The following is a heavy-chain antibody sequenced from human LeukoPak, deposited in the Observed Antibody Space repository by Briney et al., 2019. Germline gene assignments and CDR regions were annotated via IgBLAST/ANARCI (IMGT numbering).Heavy chain of an antibody. Sequence: SETLSLTCTVSGGTLSSYHWSWIRQPPGKGLEWIGYIYYSGSTNYNPSLKSRVTISVDTSKNQFSLKLSSVTAVDTAVYYCAREYVAVAGNWFDPWGQGTLVTVSS. J-gene: IGHJ5*02. CDR3: AREYVAVAGNWFDP. CDR2: IYYSGST. D-gene: IGHD6-19*01. V-gene: IGHV4-59*01. CDR1: GGTLSSYH.